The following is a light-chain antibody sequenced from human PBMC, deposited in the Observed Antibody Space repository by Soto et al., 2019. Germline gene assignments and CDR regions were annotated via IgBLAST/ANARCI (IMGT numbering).Light chain of an antibody. J-gene: IGKJ5*01. Sequence: EIVMTQSPATLSVSPGERATLSCRASQSVYKNLAWYQKKTGQAPRILIYGASTRDTGIPDRVSGSGSGKDFTLTISRLEPEDFAVYYGQQYGNSPITFGQGTRLEIK. CDR3: QQYGNSPIT. CDR2: GAS. CDR1: QSVYKN. V-gene: IGKV3-15*01.